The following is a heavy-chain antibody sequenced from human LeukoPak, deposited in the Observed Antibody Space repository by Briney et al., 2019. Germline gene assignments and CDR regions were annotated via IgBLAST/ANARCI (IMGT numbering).Heavy chain of an antibody. J-gene: IGHJ4*02. CDR2: INAGNGNT. D-gene: IGHD3-3*01. CDR3: AGTRRDYDFWSGYPY. Sequence: GASVKVSCKASGYTFTSYAMHWVRQAPGQRLEWMGWINAGNGNTKYSQKFQGRVTITRDTSASTAYMELSSLRSEDTAAYYCAGTRRDYDFWSGYPYWGQGTLVTVSS. CDR1: GYTFTSYA. V-gene: IGHV1-3*01.